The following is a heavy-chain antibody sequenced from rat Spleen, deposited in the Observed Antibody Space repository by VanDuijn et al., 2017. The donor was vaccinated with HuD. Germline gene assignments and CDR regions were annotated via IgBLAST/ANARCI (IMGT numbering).Heavy chain of an antibody. CDR2: MWSDGEI. Sequence: QVQLKESGPGLVQPSQTLSLTCTVSGFSLTSYHVHWVRQPRGKGLEWMGAMWSDGEISYNSVLKSRLSISRDISKSQSFLKMSSLQTEDTATYYCARGGFYGYDWGQGVMVTVSS. V-gene: IGHV2-32*01. J-gene: IGHJ2*01. CDR1: GFSLTSYH. CDR3: ARGGFYGYD. D-gene: IGHD1-7*01.